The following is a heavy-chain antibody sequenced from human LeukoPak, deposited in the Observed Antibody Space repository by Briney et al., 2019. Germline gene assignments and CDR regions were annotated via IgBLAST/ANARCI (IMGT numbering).Heavy chain of an antibody. CDR1: GFPFSNYA. CDR3: AKQWVDC. Sequence: TGGSLRLSCAASGFPFSNYAMNWVRQAPGKGLEWVSSISESGDKTDYADSVRGRFTISRDNSQNTLYLRMNSLRVEDTALYYCAKQWVDCWGQGTLVTVSS. CDR2: ISESGDKT. V-gene: IGHV3-23*01. J-gene: IGHJ4*02. D-gene: IGHD1-26*01.